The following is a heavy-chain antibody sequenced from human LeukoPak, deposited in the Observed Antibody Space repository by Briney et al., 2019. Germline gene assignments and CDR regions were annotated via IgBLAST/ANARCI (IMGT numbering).Heavy chain of an antibody. J-gene: IGHJ6*03. Sequence: ASVKVSCKASGYTFTSYDINWVRQATGQGLEWMGWMNPNRGNTGYPQKFQGRVTITKNTSISTAYMELSSLRSEDTAVYYCARGDFLSSTSCYTCGDGPYYYYYMDVWGKGTTVTVSS. V-gene: IGHV1-8*03. CDR2: MNPNRGNT. D-gene: IGHD2-2*02. CDR1: GYTFTSYD. CDR3: ARGDFLSSTSCYTCGDGPYYYYYMDV.